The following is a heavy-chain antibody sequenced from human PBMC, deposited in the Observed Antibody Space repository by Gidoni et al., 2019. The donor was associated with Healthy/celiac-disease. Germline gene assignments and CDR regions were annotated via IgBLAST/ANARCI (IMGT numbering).Heavy chain of an antibody. CDR1: GFTFSSYG. J-gene: IGHJ4*02. CDR3: AKDSLGVWFGDMDY. Sequence: QVQLVESGGGVVQPGRSLRLSCAASGFTFSSYGMHWVRQAPGKGLGWVAVISYDGSNKYYADSVKGRFTISRDNSKNTLYLQMNSLRAEDTAVYYCAKDSLGVWFGDMDYWGQGTLVTVSS. D-gene: IGHD3-10*01. CDR2: ISYDGSNK. V-gene: IGHV3-30*18.